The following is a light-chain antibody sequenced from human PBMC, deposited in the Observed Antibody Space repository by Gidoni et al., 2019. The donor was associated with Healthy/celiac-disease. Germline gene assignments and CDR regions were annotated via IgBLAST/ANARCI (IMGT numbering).Light chain of an antibody. CDR1: QSVLYSSNNKNY. CDR2: WAS. J-gene: IGKJ2*01. V-gene: IGKV4-1*01. CDR3: QKYYSTPYT. Sequence: DIVLTQSPDSLAVSLGERATINCKSSQSVLYSSNNKNYLAWYQQKPGQPTKLLIYWASTRESGVPDRFSGSGSGTDFTLTISSLQAEDVAVYYCQKYYSTPYTFGQGTKLESK.